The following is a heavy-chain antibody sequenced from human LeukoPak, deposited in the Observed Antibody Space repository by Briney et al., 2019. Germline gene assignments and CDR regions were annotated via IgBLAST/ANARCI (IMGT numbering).Heavy chain of an antibody. Sequence: SESLSLTFPVSGGSLSSGRLHWLGPPDPGGRGGEWFMRMYTSGSTNYNPCLKSRVTISVDTCKNQFSLKLSSVTAADTAVYYCARAANILAMPTSLQNDAFDIWGQGTMVTVSS. CDR2: MYTSGST. J-gene: IGHJ3*02. D-gene: IGHD5-12*01. CDR1: GGSLSSGRL. V-gene: IGHV4-61*02. CDR3: ARAANILAMPTSLQNDAFDI.